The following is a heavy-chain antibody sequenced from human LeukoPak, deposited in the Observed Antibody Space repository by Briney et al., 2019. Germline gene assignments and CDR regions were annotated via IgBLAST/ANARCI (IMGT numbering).Heavy chain of an antibody. V-gene: IGHV1-46*01. CDR1: GYTFTSYY. J-gene: IGHJ4*02. D-gene: IGHD2-2*01. CDR2: INPSGGST. Sequence: ASVKVSCKASGYTFTSYYMHWVRQAPGQGLEWMGIINPSGGSTSYAQKFQGRVTMTRDTSTSTVYMELSSLRSEDTAVYYCARGLVPAAMYGDYYFDYWGQGTLVTVSS. CDR3: ARGLVPAAMYGDYYFDY.